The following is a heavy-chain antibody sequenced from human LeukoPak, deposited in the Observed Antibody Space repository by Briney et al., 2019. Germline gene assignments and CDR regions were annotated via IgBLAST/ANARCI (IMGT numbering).Heavy chain of an antibody. V-gene: IGHV1-8*01. CDR1: GYTFTSYD. D-gene: IGHD6-13*01. CDR2: MNPNSGNT. CDR3: ARGMGEARYSSSWGSWFDP. J-gene: IGHJ5*02. Sequence: ASVKVSCKASGYTFTSYDINWVRQATGQGLEWMGWMNPNSGNTGYAQKFQGRVTMTRNTSISTAYMELSSLRSEDTAVYYCARGMGEARYSSSWGSWFDPWGQGTLVTVSS.